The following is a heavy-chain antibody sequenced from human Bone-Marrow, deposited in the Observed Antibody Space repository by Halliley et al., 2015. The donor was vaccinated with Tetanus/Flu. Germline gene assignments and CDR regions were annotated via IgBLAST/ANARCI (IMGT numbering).Heavy chain of an antibody. Sequence: IYSGGSTYYADSVKGRFTISRDNSKNTLYLQMKSLRVEDTAVYYCARDHPGASTGYYGMDIWGQGTTVTVSS. V-gene: IGHV3-53*01. J-gene: IGHJ6*02. D-gene: IGHD6-13*01. CDR3: ARDHPGASTGYYGMDI. CDR2: IYSGGST.